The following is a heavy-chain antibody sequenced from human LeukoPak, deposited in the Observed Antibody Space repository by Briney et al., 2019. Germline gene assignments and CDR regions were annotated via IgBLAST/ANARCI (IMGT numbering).Heavy chain of an antibody. CDR1: GGTFSSYA. D-gene: IGHD6-13*01. CDR3: ARDFNGSQDY. J-gene: IGHJ4*02. Sequence: SVKVSRKASGGTFSSYAISWVRQAPGQGLEWMGRIIPILGIANYAQKFQGRVTITADKSTSTAYMELSSLRSEDTAVYYCARDFNGSQDYWGQGTLVTVSS. CDR2: IIPILGIA. V-gene: IGHV1-69*04.